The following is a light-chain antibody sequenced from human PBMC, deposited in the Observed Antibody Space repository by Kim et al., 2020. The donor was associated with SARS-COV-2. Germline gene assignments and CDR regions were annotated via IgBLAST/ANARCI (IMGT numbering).Light chain of an antibody. Sequence: FMLTQPHSVSESPGKTVTISCTRSSGSIASNYVQWYQQRPGSAPTTVLYEDNQRPSGVPDRFSGSIDSSSNSASLTISGLKTEDEADYYCQSYDSSTWVFGGGTQLTVL. CDR3: QSYDSSTWV. J-gene: IGLJ3*02. CDR1: SGSIASNY. CDR2: EDN. V-gene: IGLV6-57*04.